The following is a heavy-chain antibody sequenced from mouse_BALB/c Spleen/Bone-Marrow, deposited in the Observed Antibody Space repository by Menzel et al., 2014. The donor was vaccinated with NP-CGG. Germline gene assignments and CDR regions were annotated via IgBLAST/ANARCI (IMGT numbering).Heavy chain of an antibody. CDR3: ARGTTALRYFDV. CDR1: GFTFSSFG. CDR2: INGGSNTI. V-gene: IGHV5-17*02. D-gene: IGHD1-2*01. J-gene: IGHJ1*01. Sequence: DVQLVESGGGLVQPGGSRKLSCAASGFTFSSFGMHWIRQAPEKGLEWVAYINGGSNTIYYADTVKGRFTISRDNPKNTLFLQMTSLRSEVTAMYLCARGTTALRYFDVWGAGTTVTVSS.